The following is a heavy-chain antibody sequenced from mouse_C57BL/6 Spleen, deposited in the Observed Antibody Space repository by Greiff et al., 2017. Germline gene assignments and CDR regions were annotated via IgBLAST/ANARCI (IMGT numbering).Heavy chain of an antibody. Sequence: QVQLQQSGAELVKPGASVKMSCKASGYTFTSYWITWVKQRPGQGLEWIGDIYPGSGSTNYNEKFKSKATLTVDTSSSTAYMQLSSLTSEDSAVYYCARAGSDYGGDAMDYWGQGTSVTVSS. CDR2: IYPGSGST. D-gene: IGHD2-4*01. CDR3: ARAGSDYGGDAMDY. CDR1: GYTFTSYW. J-gene: IGHJ4*01. V-gene: IGHV1-55*01.